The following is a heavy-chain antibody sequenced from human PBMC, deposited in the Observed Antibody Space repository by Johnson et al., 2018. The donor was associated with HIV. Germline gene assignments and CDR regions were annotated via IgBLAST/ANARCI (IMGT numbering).Heavy chain of an antibody. CDR2: INWNGGST. CDR1: GFTFSSYA. CDR3: ARDKGIAARPDACDS. J-gene: IGHJ3*02. Sequence: VQLVESGGGLVQPGGSLRLSCAASGFTFSSYAMSWVRQAPGKGLEWVSGINWNGGSTGYADSVKGRFTISRDNAKNSLYLQMNSLRAEDTAFYYCARDKGIAARPDACDSWCQGTMVTVAS. V-gene: IGHV3-20*04. D-gene: IGHD6-6*01.